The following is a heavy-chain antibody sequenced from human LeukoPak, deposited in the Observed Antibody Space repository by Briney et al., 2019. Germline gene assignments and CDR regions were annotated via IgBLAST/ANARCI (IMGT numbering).Heavy chain of an antibody. J-gene: IGHJ4*02. V-gene: IGHV5-51*01. D-gene: IGHD3/OR15-3a*01. Sequence: GASLQISCEGSGYNFTNSLIAWGRPLPGKGLEWMGIIYAGDSDTTYSPSSQGQVTISADKSISTAYLQWSSLKASDTAMYYCARRPVGFGQYYFDYWGQGTLVT. CDR1: GYNFTNSL. CDR3: ARRPVGFGQYYFDY. CDR2: IYAGDSDT.